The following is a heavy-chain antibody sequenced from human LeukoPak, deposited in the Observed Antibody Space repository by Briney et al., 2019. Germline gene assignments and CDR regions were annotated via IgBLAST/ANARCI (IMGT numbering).Heavy chain of an antibody. CDR2: IRHDGSNK. D-gene: IGHD5-12*01. CDR3: ARGRRGYDEDWFDP. V-gene: IGHV3-30*02. J-gene: IGHJ5*02. CDR1: GFTFSSYG. Sequence: PGGSLRLSCAASGFTFSSYGMHWVRQAPGKGLEWVAFIRHDGSNKYYADSVKGRFTISRDNAKNSLCLQMNSLRAEDTAVYYCARGRRGYDEDWFDPWGQGTLVTVSS.